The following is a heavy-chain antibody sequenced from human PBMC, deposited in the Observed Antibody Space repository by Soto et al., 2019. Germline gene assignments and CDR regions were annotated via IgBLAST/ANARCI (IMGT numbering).Heavy chain of an antibody. V-gene: IGHV3-7*01. CDR3: ARERYYYGSGDY. CDR1: GFTFSSYW. J-gene: IGHJ4*02. CDR2: IKEDGSEK. D-gene: IGHD3-10*01. Sequence: EVQVVESGGGLVQPGGSLRLSCAASGFTFSSYWMSWVRQAPGKGLEWVANIKEDGSEKNYVDSVKGQFTISRDNAKNSLYLQMNILRAEDTAVYYCARERYYYGSGDYWGQGTLVTVSS.